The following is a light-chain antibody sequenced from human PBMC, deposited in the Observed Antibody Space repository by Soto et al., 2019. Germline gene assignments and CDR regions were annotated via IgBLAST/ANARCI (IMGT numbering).Light chain of an antibody. J-gene: IGKJ5*01. Sequence: PVEKDCRSWRSSQGISSNYLAWYQQRPGQAPRLLIYGASTRAAGIPDRFSGSGSGTDLALGIGILDHEDSGVFFCLLFWVPATMFGHGTRLEIK. CDR2: GAS. CDR1: QGISSNY. CDR3: LLFWVPATM. V-gene: IGKV3-20*01.